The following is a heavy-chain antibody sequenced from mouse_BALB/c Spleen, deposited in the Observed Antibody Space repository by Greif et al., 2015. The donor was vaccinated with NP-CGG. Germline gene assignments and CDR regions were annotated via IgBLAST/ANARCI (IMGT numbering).Heavy chain of an antibody. D-gene: IGHD2-10*02. V-gene: IGHV5-6-4*01. J-gene: IGHJ4*01. CDR1: GFTFSSYT. CDR2: ISSGGSYT. CDR3: TRDRGYGNYQAMDY. Sequence: EVMLVESGGGLVKPGGSLKLSCAASGFTFSSYTMSWVRQTPEKRLEWFATISSGGSYTYYPDSVKGRFTISRDNAKNTLYLQMSSLKSEDTAMYYCTRDRGYGNYQAMDYWGQGTSVTVSS.